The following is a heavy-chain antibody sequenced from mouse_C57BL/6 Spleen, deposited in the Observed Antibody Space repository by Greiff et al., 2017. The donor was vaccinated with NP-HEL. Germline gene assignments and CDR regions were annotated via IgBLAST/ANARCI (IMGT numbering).Heavy chain of an antibody. J-gene: IGHJ4*01. CDR1: GYTFTSYW. CDR2: IYPGSGST. V-gene: IGHV1-55*01. CDR3: ARPHTDGSSYEGYYAMDY. D-gene: IGHD1-1*01. Sequence: QVQLKQSGAELVKPGASVKMSCKASGYTFTSYWITWVKQRPGQGLEWIGDIYPGSGSTNYNEKFKSKATLTVDTSSSTAYMQLSSLTSEDSAVYYCARPHTDGSSYEGYYAMDYWGQGTSVTVSS.